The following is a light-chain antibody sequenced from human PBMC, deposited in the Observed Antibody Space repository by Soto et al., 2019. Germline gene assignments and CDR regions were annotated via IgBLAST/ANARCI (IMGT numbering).Light chain of an antibody. V-gene: IGKV3-11*01. CDR3: QQRSSWPKFT. CDR2: DAS. J-gene: IGKJ3*01. CDR1: QSVGTS. Sequence: EIVLTQSPATLSLSPGERDTLSCRASQSVGTSLAWYRQRPGQSPRLLIYDASNRATGIPARFSGSGSGTDFTLTITSLEPEDFAIYYCQQRSSWPKFTFGPGTKVDI.